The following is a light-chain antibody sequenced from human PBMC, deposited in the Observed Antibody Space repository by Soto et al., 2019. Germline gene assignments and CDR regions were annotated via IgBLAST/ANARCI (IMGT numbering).Light chain of an antibody. CDR1: QSVTTY. Sequence: EIVLTQSPATLSLSPGERDTLSCRASQSVTTYLAWYQQKPGQPPGLLIYDASNRATGIPARFSGSGAGIDFTLTISSLEPEDFAVYYCQQRSSWPFTFGPGTKVDI. CDR2: DAS. J-gene: IGKJ3*01. CDR3: QQRSSWPFT. V-gene: IGKV3-11*01.